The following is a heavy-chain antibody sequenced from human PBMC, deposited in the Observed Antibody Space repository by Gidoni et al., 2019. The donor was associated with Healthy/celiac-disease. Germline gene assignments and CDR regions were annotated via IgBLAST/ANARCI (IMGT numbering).Heavy chain of an antibody. CDR1: GGPISSYY. Sequence: QVQLQESGPGLVKPSETLSLPCTVSGGPISSYYWSWIRQPPGKGLEWIGYIYYSGSTNYNPSLKSRVTISVDTSKNQFSLKLSSVTAADTAVYYCASNAAAQRPYYYMDVWGKGTTVTVSS. CDR3: ASNAAAQRPYYYMDV. J-gene: IGHJ6*03. V-gene: IGHV4-59*01. CDR2: IYYSGST. D-gene: IGHD6-25*01.